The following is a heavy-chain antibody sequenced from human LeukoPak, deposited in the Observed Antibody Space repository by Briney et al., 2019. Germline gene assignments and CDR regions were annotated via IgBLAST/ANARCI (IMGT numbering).Heavy chain of an antibody. V-gene: IGHV4-59*01. D-gene: IGHD1-26*01. J-gene: IGHJ4*02. CDR2: IYYSGST. Sequence: PSETLSLTCTVSGGSISSYYWSWIRQPPGEGLEWIGYIYYSGSTNYNPSLKSRVTISVDTSKNPFSLKLSSVTAADTAVYYCARDLRDSGSYFDYWGQGTLVTVSS. CDR3: ARDLRDSGSYFDY. CDR1: GGSISSYY.